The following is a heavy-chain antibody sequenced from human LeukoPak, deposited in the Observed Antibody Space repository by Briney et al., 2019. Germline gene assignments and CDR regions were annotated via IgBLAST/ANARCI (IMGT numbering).Heavy chain of an antibody. D-gene: IGHD3-10*01. CDR2: INPNSGGT. CDR3: AREEGMVRGDGNVWFDP. CDR1: GYTFTGYY. J-gene: IGHJ5*02. V-gene: IGHV1-2*02. Sequence: GASVKVSCKASGYTFTGYYMPWVRQAPGQGLEWMGWINPNSGGTNYAQKFQGRVTMTRDTSISTAYMELSRLRSDDTAVYYCAREEGMVRGDGNVWFDPWGQGTLVTVSS.